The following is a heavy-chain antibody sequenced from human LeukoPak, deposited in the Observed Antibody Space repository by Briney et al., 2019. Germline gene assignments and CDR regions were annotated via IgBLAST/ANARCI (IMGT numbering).Heavy chain of an antibody. CDR2: IYYSGST. Sequence: PSETLSLTCTVSGGSISSSSYYWGWIHQPPGKGLEWIGSIYYSGSTYYNPSLKSRVTISVDTSKNQFSLKLSSVTAADTAVYYCARGCSSTSCRDDAFDIWGQGTMVTVSS. J-gene: IGHJ3*02. D-gene: IGHD2-2*01. CDR3: ARGCSSTSCRDDAFDI. V-gene: IGHV4-39*01. CDR1: GGSISSSSYY.